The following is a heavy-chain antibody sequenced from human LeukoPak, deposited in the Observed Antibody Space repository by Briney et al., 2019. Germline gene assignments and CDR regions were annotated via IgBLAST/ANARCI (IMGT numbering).Heavy chain of an antibody. D-gene: IGHD6-13*01. J-gene: IGHJ4*02. CDR2: ISYDGSNK. CDR1: GFTFRSYA. CDR3: AREPIAAALDY. Sequence: RSGGSLRLSCAASGFTFRSYAMHWVRQAPGKGLEWVAVISYDGSNKYYADSVKGRFTISRDNSKNTLYLQMNSLRAEDTAVYYCAREPIAAALDYWGQGTLVTVSS. V-gene: IGHV3-30-3*01.